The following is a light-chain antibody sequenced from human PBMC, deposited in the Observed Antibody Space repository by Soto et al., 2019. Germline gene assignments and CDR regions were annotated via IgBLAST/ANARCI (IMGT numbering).Light chain of an antibody. CDR3: SSYTSTSPPFYV. CDR1: SXDITTYNF. CDR2: EVS. J-gene: IGLJ1*01. V-gene: IGLV2-14*01. Sequence: QSALTQPASVSGSPGQSITISCTGASXDITTYNFVSWYQQHPAKAPKLMIYEVSYRPSGVSNRFSGSKSGNTASLTISGLQAEDEADYYCSSYTSTSPPFYVFGAGTKVTVL.